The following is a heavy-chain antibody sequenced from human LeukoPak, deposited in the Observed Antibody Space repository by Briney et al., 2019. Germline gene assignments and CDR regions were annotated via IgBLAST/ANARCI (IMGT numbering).Heavy chain of an antibody. CDR1: GYTFTTYA. V-gene: IGHV1-3*01. D-gene: IGHD5-24*01. J-gene: IGHJ4*02. CDR3: AGGAGGYNAY. Sequence: ASVKVSCKASGYTFTTYAIHWVRQAPGQRLEWMGWINAGNGNTKYSQKFQGRVTITRDTSASAAYMELSSLRSQDTAVYYCAGGAGGYNAYWGKGPLLPV. CDR2: INAGNGNT.